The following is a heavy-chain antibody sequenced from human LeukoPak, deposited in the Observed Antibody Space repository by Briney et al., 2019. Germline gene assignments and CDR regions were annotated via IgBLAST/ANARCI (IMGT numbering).Heavy chain of an antibody. V-gene: IGHV3-64*04. CDR2: ISNNGGGT. D-gene: IGHD2-21*01. CDR3: ARELVIAASPFDS. CDR1: GFIFSSYA. J-gene: IGHJ4*02. Sequence: GGSLRLSCSASGFIFSSYAMHWVRQAPGKELEYVSAISNNGGGTYYADSVKGRFTISRDTSKNTLYLQMSSLRAEDTAVYYCARELVIAASPFDSWGQGTLVTVSS.